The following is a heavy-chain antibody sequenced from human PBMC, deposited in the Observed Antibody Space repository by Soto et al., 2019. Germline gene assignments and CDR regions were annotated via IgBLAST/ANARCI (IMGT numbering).Heavy chain of an antibody. CDR3: ARDRADGLRSFDWLCLDY. D-gene: IGHD3-9*01. J-gene: IGHJ4*01. CDR1: GFTFNTFA. CDR2: ISYDGSHK. V-gene: IGHV3-30-3*01. Sequence: GGSLRLSCATSGFTFNTFAMHWVRQAPGKGLEWLAVISYDGSHKYYADSVKGRIIISRDNSKNTLYLQMKALRGEDTAVYYCARDRADGLRSFDWLCLDYWGHGTLVTVSS.